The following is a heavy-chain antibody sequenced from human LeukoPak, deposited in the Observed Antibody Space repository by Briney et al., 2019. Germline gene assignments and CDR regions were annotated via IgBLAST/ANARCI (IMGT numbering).Heavy chain of an antibody. D-gene: IGHD1-26*01. J-gene: IGHJ4*02. CDR1: GGSFSGYY. CDR3: ARAKNRGGSYFCYFDY. V-gene: IGHV4-34*01. Sequence: PSETLSLTCAVYGGSFSGYYWSWIRQPPGKGLEWIGEINHSGSTNYNPSLKSRVTISVDTSKNQFSLKLSSVTAADTAVYYCARAKNRGGSYFCYFDYWGQGTLVTVSS. CDR2: INHSGST.